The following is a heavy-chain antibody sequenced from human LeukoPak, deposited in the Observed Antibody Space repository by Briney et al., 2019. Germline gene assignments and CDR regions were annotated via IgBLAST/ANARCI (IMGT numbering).Heavy chain of an antibody. V-gene: IGHV3-9*01. D-gene: IGHD1-26*01. CDR1: GFTLDDFA. J-gene: IGHJ6*03. CDR3: ARDPYSGRYGDYYYYYMDV. Sequence: SLRLSCAASGFTLDDFAMHWVRQAPGKGLEWVSHISWNSRTRRYGDSVKGRFTISRDNAKNSLYLQMNSLRAEDTAVYYCARDPYSGRYGDYYYYYMDVWGKGTTVTISS. CDR2: ISWNSRTR.